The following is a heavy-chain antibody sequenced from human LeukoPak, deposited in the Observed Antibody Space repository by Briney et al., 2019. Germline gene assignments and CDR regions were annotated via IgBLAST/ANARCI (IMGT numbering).Heavy chain of an antibody. CDR1: GFTFSSYA. J-gene: IGHJ4*02. D-gene: IGHD5-24*01. Sequence: SGGSLRLSCSASGFTFSSYAMHWVRQAPGKGLEFVSAISCDGGTTYYADSVKDRFTISRDNSKNTLYLQMSSLRAEETAVYYCVKVSYRNGYNYFDYWGQGTLVTVSS. CDR3: VKVSYRNGYNYFDY. CDR2: ISCDGGTT. V-gene: IGHV3-64D*06.